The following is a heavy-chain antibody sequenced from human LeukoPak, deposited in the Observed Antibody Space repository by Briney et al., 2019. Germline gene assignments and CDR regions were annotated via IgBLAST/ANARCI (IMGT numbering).Heavy chain of an antibody. Sequence: GGSLRLSCAASGFTFSSYAMSWVRQAPGKGLEWVSAISGSGGSTYYADSVKGRFTISRDNSKNTLYLQMNSLRAEDTAVYYCAKDRGYSSSWYVFDYWGQGTLVTVSS. CDR3: AKDRGYSSSWYVFDY. CDR2: ISGSGGST. J-gene: IGHJ4*02. CDR1: GFTFSSYA. V-gene: IGHV3-23*01. D-gene: IGHD6-13*01.